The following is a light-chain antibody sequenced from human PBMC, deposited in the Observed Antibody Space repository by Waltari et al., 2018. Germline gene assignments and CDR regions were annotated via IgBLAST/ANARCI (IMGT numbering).Light chain of an antibody. CDR2: ADY. CDR3: QSYDSSLSAV. V-gene: IGLV1-40*01. J-gene: IGLJ3*02. Sequence: QSVLTQPPSVSGAPGQRVTISCTGSSSNIGAGYDVHWYQQLPGAAPKLLIYADYNRPSGVPDRFSGSKSGTSASLAITGLQAEDEADYYCQSYDSSLSAVFGGGTKLTVL. CDR1: SSNIGAGYD.